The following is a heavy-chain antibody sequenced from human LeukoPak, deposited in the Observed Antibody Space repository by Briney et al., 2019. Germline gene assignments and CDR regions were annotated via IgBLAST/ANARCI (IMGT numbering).Heavy chain of an antibody. J-gene: IGHJ3*01. CDR1: GFTFSSSW. V-gene: IGHV3-74*01. CDR3: ARMEVA. Sequence: GGSLRLSCAASGFTFSSSWMHWVRQVPGKGLVWVSRISSDGITTNYADSVKGRFTISRDNAKNTVYVQMYSLRAEYTAVYSCARMEVAWGQGTIVTVSS. CDR2: ISSDGITT. D-gene: IGHD3-3*01.